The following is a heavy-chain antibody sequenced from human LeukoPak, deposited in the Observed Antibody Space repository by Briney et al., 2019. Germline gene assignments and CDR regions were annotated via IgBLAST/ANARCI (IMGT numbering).Heavy chain of an antibody. CDR1: GFTFSSYA. J-gene: IGHJ6*03. V-gene: IGHV3-30*02. CDR2: IRYDGSNK. CDR3: AKDLRVTYYYYYMDV. Sequence: PGGSLRLSCAASGFTFSSYAMSWVRQAPGKGLEWVAFIRYDGSNKYYADSVKGRFTISRDNSKNTLYLQMNSLRAEDTAVYYCAKDLRVTYYYYYMDVWGKGTTVTVSS. D-gene: IGHD5-18*01.